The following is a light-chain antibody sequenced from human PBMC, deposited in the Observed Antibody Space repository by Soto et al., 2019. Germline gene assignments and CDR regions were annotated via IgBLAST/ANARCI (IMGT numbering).Light chain of an antibody. CDR2: STS. V-gene: IGKV1-39*01. CDR3: QQSYSTPWT. J-gene: IGKJ1*01. CDR1: QSISYY. Sequence: DIQMTHSPSSLSASVVDRVTITCRASQSISYYLNWYQQKQGRAPRLLIYSTSTLQSGVPSKFSGSASGTDFTLTISSLQPEDFATYYCQQSYSTPWTFGQGTKVDIK.